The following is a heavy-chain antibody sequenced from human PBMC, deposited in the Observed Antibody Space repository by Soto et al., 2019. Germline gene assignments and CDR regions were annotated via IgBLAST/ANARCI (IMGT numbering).Heavy chain of an antibody. CDR2: ISYDGSNK. D-gene: IGHD3-22*01. CDR3: ARDLGGDYYDSSGYFRYGMDV. V-gene: IGHV3-30-3*01. Sequence: QVQLVESGGGVVQPGRSLRLSCAASGFTFSSYAMHWVRQAPGKGLEWVAVISYDGSNKYYADSVKGRFTISRDNSKNXLXLXXNSRRAEDTAVYYCARDLGGDYYDSSGYFRYGMDVWGQGTTVTVSS. CDR1: GFTFSSYA. J-gene: IGHJ6*02.